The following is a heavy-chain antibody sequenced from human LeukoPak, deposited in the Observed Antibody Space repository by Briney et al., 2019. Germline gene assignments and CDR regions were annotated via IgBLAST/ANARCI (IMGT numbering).Heavy chain of an antibody. CDR1: GFSVSNSY. CDR3: AEMGGRRNFDPPDY. Sequence: PGGSLRLSCAASGFSVSNSYMTWVRQAPGKGLEWVSVIQSADSAYYADFVKGRFTISRDNSKNILYLQMSSLRAEDSALYHCAEMGGRRNFDPPDYWGRGTLVTVSS. D-gene: IGHD3-9*01. J-gene: IGHJ4*02. CDR2: IQSADSA. V-gene: IGHV3-66*01.